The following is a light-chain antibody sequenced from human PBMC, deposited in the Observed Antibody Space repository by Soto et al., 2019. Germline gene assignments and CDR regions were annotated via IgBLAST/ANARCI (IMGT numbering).Light chain of an antibody. J-gene: IGKJ1*01. Sequence: DIQMTQSPSALSASVGDRVTITCRASQDISDFLAWFQQKPGEVPKRLIYAASSLESGVPSKFSGSGSGTEFTLTIRSLKPDDFATYFCQQYNTFWTFGQGTKVEIK. CDR2: AAS. CDR3: QQYNTFWT. V-gene: IGKV1-17*03. CDR1: QDISDF.